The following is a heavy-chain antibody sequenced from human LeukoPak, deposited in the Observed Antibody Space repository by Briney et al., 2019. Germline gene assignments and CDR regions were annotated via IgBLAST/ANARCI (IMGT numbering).Heavy chain of an antibody. CDR2: IHYSGST. D-gene: IGHD4-11*01. CDR3: ARLPTVGYFDY. J-gene: IGHJ4*02. Sequence: SGTLSLTCTVSGGSISSYYWSWIRQPPGKGLEWIGYIHYSGSTNHSPSLKSRVSMSVDTSKNKVSLKLSSVTAADTAVYYCARLPTVGYFDYWGQGTLVTVPS. CDR1: GGSISSYY. V-gene: IGHV4-59*08.